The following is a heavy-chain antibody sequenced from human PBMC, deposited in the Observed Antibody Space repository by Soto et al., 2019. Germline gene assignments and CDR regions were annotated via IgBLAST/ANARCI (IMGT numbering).Heavy chain of an antibody. Sequence: SVKVSCKASGGTFSSYAISWVRQAPGQGLEWMGGIIPIFGTANYAQKFQGRVTITADKSTSTAYMELSSLRSEDTAVYYCARDFSGSYYTVHYYGMDVWGQGTTVTV. CDR1: GGTFSSYA. J-gene: IGHJ6*02. D-gene: IGHD1-26*01. CDR2: IIPIFGTA. CDR3: ARDFSGSYYTVHYYGMDV. V-gene: IGHV1-69*06.